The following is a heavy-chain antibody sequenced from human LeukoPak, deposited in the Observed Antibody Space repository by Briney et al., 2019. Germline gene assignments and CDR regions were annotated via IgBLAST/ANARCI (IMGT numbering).Heavy chain of an antibody. CDR2: ISAYNGNT. CDR1: GYTFTSYG. Sequence: ASVKVSCKASGYTFTSYGISWVRQAPGQGLEGMGWISAYNGNTNYAQKLQGRVPMTTDTSTSTAYMELRSLRSEDTAGYDCARDLLRAEGGGDYWGQGTLVTVSS. CDR3: ARDLLRAEGGGDY. J-gene: IGHJ4*02. D-gene: IGHD2-15*01. V-gene: IGHV1-18*01.